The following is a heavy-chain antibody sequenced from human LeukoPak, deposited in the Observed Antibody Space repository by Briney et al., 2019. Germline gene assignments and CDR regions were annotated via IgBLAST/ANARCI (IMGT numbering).Heavy chain of an antibody. CDR2: IYYSGST. CDR3: ARPYYDYVWGSYRHLNWFDP. V-gene: IGHV4-39*01. Sequence: SGTLSLTCTVSGGSISSSSYYWGWIRQPPGKGLEWIGSIYYSGSTYYNPSLKSRVTISVDTSKNQFSLKLSSVTAADTAVYYCARPYYDYVWGSYRHLNWFDPWGQGTLVTVSS. CDR1: GGSISSSSYY. J-gene: IGHJ5*02. D-gene: IGHD3-16*02.